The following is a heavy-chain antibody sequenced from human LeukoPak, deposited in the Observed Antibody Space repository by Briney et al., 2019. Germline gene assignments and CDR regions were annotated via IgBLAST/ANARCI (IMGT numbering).Heavy chain of an antibody. CDR3: ARDPGGPIGSSWYGNYYFDY. J-gene: IGHJ4*02. CDR2: ISYDGSNK. Sequence: PGGSLRLSCAASGFTFSSYAMHWVRQAPGKGLEWVAVISYDGSNKYYADSVKGRFTISRDNSKNTLYLQMNSLRAEDTAVYYCARDPGGPIGSSWYGNYYFDYWGQGTLVTVSS. D-gene: IGHD6-13*01. V-gene: IGHV3-30-3*01. CDR1: GFTFSSYA.